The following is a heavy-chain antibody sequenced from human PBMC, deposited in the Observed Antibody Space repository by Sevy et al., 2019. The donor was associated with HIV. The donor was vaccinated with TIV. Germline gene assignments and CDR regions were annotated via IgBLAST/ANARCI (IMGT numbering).Heavy chain of an antibody. J-gene: IGHJ4*02. CDR1: GFTFSNYR. Sequence: GGSLRLSCAASGFTFSNYRMNWVRQAPGKGLEWGSSISSSSNYIYYADSVKGRFTISRDNAKNSLYLQMNSLRAEDTAVYYCARGSAVRYATIWDGFDYWGQGTLVTVSS. D-gene: IGHD1-26*01. V-gene: IGHV3-21*01. CDR3: ARGSAVRYATIWDGFDY. CDR2: ISSSSNYI.